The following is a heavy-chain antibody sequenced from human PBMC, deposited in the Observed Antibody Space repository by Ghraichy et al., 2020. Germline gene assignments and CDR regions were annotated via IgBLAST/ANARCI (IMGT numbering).Heavy chain of an antibody. Sequence: GGSLRLSCAASGFTFSSYWMSWVRQAPGKGLEWVANIKQDGSEKYYVDSVKGRFTISRDNAKNSLYLQMNSLRAEDTAVYYCARYPWRQQGYAFDIWGQGTMVTVSS. CDR1: GFTFSSYW. D-gene: IGHD6-13*01. CDR2: IKQDGSEK. CDR3: ARYPWRQQGYAFDI. J-gene: IGHJ3*02. V-gene: IGHV3-7*01.